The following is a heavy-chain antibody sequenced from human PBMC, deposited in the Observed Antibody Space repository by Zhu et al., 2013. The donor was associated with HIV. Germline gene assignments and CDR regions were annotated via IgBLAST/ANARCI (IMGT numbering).Heavy chain of an antibody. CDR1: GYTFTSYD. CDR2: MNPNSGNT. V-gene: IGHV1-8*01. J-gene: IGHJ6*02. D-gene: IGHD6-6*01. CDR3: ARAIAARPNRPGYYYYGMDV. Sequence: QVQLVQSGAEVKKPGASVKVSCKASGYTFTSYDINWVRQATGQGLEWMGWMNPNSGNTGYAQKFQGRVTMTRNTSISTAYMELSSLRSEDTAVYYCARAIAARPNRPGYYYYGMDVWGQGTTVTVSS.